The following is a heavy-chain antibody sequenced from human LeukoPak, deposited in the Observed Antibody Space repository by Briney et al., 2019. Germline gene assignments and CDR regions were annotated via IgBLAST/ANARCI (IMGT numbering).Heavy chain of an antibody. V-gene: IGHV3-7*03. CDR1: GFALSSHW. CDR3: ARNNGMDV. CDR2: VNRDGSET. Sequence: GGSLRLSCAASGFALSSHWMTWVRQVPGRGPEWVANVNRDGSETYYLDSVKDRFTISKDDAKNSLYLQMNSLRAEDTALYHCARNNGMDVWGQGTTVIVSS. J-gene: IGHJ6*02.